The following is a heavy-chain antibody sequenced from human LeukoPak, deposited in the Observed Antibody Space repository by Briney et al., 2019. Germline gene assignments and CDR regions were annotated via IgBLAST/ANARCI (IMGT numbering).Heavy chain of an antibody. Sequence: SETLSLTCTVSGVSISSDYWSWIRLPPGKVLEWIGYIYYSGSSNYNPSLKSRVTMSVDTSKNQFSLKLTSVTAADTAVYYCARRLRQNLFDPWGQGTLVTVSS. CDR3: ARRLRQNLFDP. J-gene: IGHJ5*02. D-gene: IGHD4-17*01. V-gene: IGHV4-59*08. CDR2: IYYSGSS. CDR1: GVSISSDY.